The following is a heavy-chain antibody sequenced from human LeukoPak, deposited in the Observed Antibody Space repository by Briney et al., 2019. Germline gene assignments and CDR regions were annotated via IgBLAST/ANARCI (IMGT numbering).Heavy chain of an antibody. J-gene: IGHJ3*02. Sequence: SETLSLTCTVSGGSISSSSYYWGWIRQPPGKGLEWIGSMYYSGSTHYNPSLKSRVTISLDTSKNQFSLKLSSVTAADTAVYYCARAGKDYYGSGSYYNVAFDIWGQGTMVTVSS. V-gene: IGHV4-39*07. CDR1: GGSISSSSYY. D-gene: IGHD3-10*01. CDR3: ARAGKDYYGSGSYYNVAFDI. CDR2: MYYSGST.